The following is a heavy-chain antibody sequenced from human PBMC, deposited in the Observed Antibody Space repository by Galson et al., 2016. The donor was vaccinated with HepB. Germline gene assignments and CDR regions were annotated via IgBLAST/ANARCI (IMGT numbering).Heavy chain of an antibody. CDR2: IYSGGIT. Sequence: SLRLSCAASAFTVSGTYMTWVRQSPGKGLEWVSLIYSGGITYYADSVKGRFSISRDISKNLLYLQMNSLRAEVAAVHYCARVTPPCWFDPWRQGTLVTVSS. CDR3: ARVTPPCWFDP. CDR1: AFTVSGTY. J-gene: IGHJ5*02. V-gene: IGHV3-66*01.